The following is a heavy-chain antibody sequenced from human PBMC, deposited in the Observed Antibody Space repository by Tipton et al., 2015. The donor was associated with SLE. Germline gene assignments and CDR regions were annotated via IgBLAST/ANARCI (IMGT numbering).Heavy chain of an antibody. J-gene: IGHJ3*02. V-gene: IGHV4-34*01. CDR1: VGSFSGYY. D-gene: IGHD2-15*01. CDR3: ARAEGSWDAFDI. CDR2: IYYSGST. Sequence: TLSLTCAVYVGSFSGYYWSWIRQPPGRGLEWIGEIYYSGSTNYKPSLKSRVTISVDTSKNQFSLKLSSVTAADTAVYYCARAEGSWDAFDIWGQGTMVTVSS.